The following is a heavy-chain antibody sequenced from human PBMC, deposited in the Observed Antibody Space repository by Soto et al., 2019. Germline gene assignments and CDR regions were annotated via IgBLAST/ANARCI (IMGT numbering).Heavy chain of an antibody. CDR2: IDPSDSYT. CDR3: GRRGDHYGLDF. J-gene: IGHJ6*02. D-gene: IGHD3-10*01. V-gene: IGHV5-10-1*01. Sequence: SRISQMPGKGLEWMGRIDPSDSYTNYSPSFQGHVTISADKSISTAYLQWSSLKASDTAKYYCGRRGDHYGLDFWGQGTTVTVSS.